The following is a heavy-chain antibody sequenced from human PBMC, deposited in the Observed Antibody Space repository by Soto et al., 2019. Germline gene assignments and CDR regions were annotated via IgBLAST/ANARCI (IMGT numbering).Heavy chain of an antibody. Sequence: QVLLQESGPGQVKPSDTLSLTCNVSGGSIGSYHWSGVRQPPGKGLEWIASVYYTGTTNYNPSLGSRVTISIDAPENQISLKLTSVTAADTAFYYCARDTVLTGMFDLWGQGTLVTVSS. CDR2: VYYTGTT. J-gene: IGHJ5*02. CDR3: ARDTVLTGMFDL. D-gene: IGHD4-17*01. CDR1: GGSIGSYH. V-gene: IGHV4-59*01.